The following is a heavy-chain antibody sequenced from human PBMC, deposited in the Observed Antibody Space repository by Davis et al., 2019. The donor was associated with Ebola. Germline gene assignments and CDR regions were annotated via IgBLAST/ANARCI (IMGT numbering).Heavy chain of an antibody. CDR3: GRHSHNSGFDY. J-gene: IGHJ4*02. CDR1: GGSMSISGYY. Sequence: MPSETLSLTCTVSGGSMSISGYYWTWIRQPPGKGPQWIGSIYYSGTTYYNPSHKSRVTISVDTSKSQFSLKLNSVTGADTAVYYCGRHSHNSGFDYWGQGPLVTVSS. CDR2: IYYSGTT. D-gene: IGHD3-22*01. V-gene: IGHV4-39*01.